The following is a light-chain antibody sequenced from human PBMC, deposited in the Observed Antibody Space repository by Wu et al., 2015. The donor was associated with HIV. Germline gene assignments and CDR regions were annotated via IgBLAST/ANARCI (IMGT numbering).Light chain of an antibody. CDR2: KAS. V-gene: IGKV1-5*03. J-gene: IGKJ2*03. CDR3: QQSYSTPYS. Sequence: DIQMTQSPSTLAASVGDRVTITCRASQSISTWLAWYQQKPGKAPKLLIYKASTVQSGVPSRFSGSGSGTEFTLTISSLQPDDFATYYCQQSYSTPYSFGQGTKLEIK. CDR1: QSISTW.